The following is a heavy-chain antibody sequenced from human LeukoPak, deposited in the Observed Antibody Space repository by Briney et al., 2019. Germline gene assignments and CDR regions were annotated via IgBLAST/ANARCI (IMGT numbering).Heavy chain of an antibody. CDR2: ISYDGSNK. Sequence: GGSLRLSCAASGFTFSSYAMHWVRQAPGKGLEWVAVISYDGSNKYYADSVKGRFTISSDNSKNTLYLQMNSLRAEDTAVYYCARPADPDYWGQGTLVTVSS. V-gene: IGHV3-30-3*01. D-gene: IGHD2-2*01. CDR3: ARPADPDY. J-gene: IGHJ4*02. CDR1: GFTFSSYA.